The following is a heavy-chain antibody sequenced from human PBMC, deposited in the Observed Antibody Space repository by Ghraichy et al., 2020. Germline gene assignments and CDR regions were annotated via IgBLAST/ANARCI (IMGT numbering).Heavy chain of an antibody. CDR1: GFNFGDFA. J-gene: IGHJ4*02. CDR3: VKDHYGSGSYYYSGFDY. D-gene: IGHD3-10*01. CDR2: INNKGGST. V-gene: IGHV3-64D*06. Sequence: GGSLRLSCSVSGFNFGDFALHWVRQAPGKGFEYVSGINNKGGSTDYADSVKGRFIISRDNSKNTLFLKMGSLRAEDTAIYYCVKDHYGSGSYYYSGFDYWGQGTLVTVSS.